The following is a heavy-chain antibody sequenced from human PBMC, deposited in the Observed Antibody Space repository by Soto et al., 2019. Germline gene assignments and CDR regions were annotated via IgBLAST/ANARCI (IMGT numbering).Heavy chain of an antibody. CDR3: ARDIGYCSSTSCYAGWDV. J-gene: IGHJ6*04. CDR1: GFTFSSYS. D-gene: IGHD2-2*03. Sequence: EVQLVESGGGLVKPGGSLRLSCAASGFTFSSYSMNWVRQAPGKGLEWVSSISSSSSYIYYADSVKGRFTISRDNAKNSLYLQMNSLRAEETAVYYCARDIGYCSSTSCYAGWDVWGKGTTVTVSS. CDR2: ISSSSSYI. V-gene: IGHV3-21*01.